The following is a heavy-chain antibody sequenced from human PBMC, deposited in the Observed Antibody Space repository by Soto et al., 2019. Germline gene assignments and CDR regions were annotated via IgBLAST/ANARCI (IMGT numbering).Heavy chain of an antibody. V-gene: IGHV1-18*04. CDR2: ISPHNGNT. J-gene: IGHJ3*02. CDR1: GYNFINDG. CDR3: ARQVALYYDFWSGYYKGDAFDI. Sequence: ASVKLSCKASGYNFINDGISWLRQAPGQGLEWMGGISPHNGNTNYAQKLQGRVTLTTDTSTSTAYMELRSLRSDDTAVYYCARQVALYYDFWSGYYKGDAFDIWGQGTMVTVSS. D-gene: IGHD3-3*01.